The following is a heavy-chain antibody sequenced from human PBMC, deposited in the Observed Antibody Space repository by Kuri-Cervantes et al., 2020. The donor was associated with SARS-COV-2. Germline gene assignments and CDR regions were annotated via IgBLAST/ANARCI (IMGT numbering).Heavy chain of an antibody. V-gene: IGHV4-59*08. D-gene: IGHD2-15*01. CDR1: GGSISSHY. J-gene: IGHJ6*03. CDR3: GRGLDYYYYYMDV. Sequence: SETLSLTCTVSGGSISSHYWSWIRQPPGKGLEWIGYIYYSGSTNYNPSLKSRVTISVDTSKNQFSLKLSSVTAADTAVYYCGRGLDYYYYYMDVWGKGTTVTVSS. CDR2: IYYSGST.